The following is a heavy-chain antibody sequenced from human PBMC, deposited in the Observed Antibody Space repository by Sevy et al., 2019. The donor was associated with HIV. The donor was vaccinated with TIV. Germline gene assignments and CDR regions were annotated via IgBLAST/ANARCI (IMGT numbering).Heavy chain of an antibody. Sequence: SQTLSLTCSVSGGSFSNYYWNWIRQPPGKGLQWLGYVYYGGSTNYNPSLKSRVTISADTSKNASHLRLSSVTAADTAVYYCARGVRGKRTSGSLSWFDTWGQGTLVTVSS. D-gene: IGHD3-10*01. CDR1: GGSFSNYY. CDR3: ARGVRGKRTSGSLSWFDT. V-gene: IGHV4-59*01. J-gene: IGHJ5*02. CDR2: VYYGGST.